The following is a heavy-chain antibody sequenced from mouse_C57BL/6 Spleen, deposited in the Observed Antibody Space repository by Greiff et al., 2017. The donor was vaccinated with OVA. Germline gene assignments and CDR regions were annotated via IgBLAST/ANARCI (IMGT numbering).Heavy chain of an antibody. CDR1: GYTFTSYG. CDR3: ARGPGSTIATRYFDY. Sequence: VQLQQSGAELARPGASVKLSCKASGYTFTSYGISWVKQRTGQGLEWIGEIYPRSGNTYYNEKFKGKATLTADKSSSTAYMELRSLTSEDSAVYFCARGPGSTIATRYFDYWGQGTTLTVSS. D-gene: IGHD2-1*01. J-gene: IGHJ2*01. V-gene: IGHV1-81*01. CDR2: IYPRSGNT.